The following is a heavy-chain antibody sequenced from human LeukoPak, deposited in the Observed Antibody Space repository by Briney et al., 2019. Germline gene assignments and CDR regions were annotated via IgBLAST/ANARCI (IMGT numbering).Heavy chain of an antibody. J-gene: IGHJ3*02. CDR3: ARHGSRRTIGAFDI. CDR1: GYSFTSYW. D-gene: IGHD1-26*01. V-gene: IGHV5-51*01. CDR2: IYPGDSDT. Sequence: GESLKISCEGSGYSFTSYWIGWVRQMPGRGLEWMGIIYPGDSDTRYSPPFQGQVTISADKAISTAYLQWSSLKASDTAMYYCARHGSRRTIGAFDIWGQGTMVTVPS.